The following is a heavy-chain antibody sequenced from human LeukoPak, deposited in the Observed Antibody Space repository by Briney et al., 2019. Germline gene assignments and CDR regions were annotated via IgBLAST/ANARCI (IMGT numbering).Heavy chain of an antibody. V-gene: IGHV4-34*01. CDR1: GGSFSGYY. CDR2: INHSGST. J-gene: IGHJ5*02. D-gene: IGHD1-26*01. CDR3: ASYSGSYPQSNWFDP. Sequence: SETLSLTCAVYGGSFSGYYWSWIRQPPGKGLEWIGEINHSGSTNYNPSPRSRVTIPVDTSKNQFSLKLSSVTAADTAVYYCASYSGSYPQSNWFDPWGQGTLVTVSS.